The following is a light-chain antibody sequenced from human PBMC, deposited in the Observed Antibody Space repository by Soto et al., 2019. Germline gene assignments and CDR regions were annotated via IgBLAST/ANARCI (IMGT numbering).Light chain of an antibody. J-gene: IGLJ1*01. V-gene: IGLV2-14*01. CDR2: EVS. CDR3: TSFTSSSTQV. CDR1: SGDVDAFDY. Sequence: QSVLTQPTSVSGSPGQSITISCTGTSGDVDAFDYVSWYQQHPGKAPKLMIFEVSDRPSGVSDRFSGSKSGSTASLTISGLQAEDEPDYFCTSFTSSSTQVFGTGTKVTVL.